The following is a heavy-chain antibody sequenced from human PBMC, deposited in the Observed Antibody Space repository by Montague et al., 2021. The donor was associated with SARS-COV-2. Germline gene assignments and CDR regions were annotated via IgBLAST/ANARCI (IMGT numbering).Heavy chain of an antibody. V-gene: IGHV4-39*01. CDR1: GDSISTSTFY. D-gene: IGHD1-1*01. Sequence: SETLSLTCSVPGDSISTSTFYWGWIRQSPGKGLEWIGTISYNGRTFYNPSLRSRLTISVDPSENQFSLKLNSVTAADTAVYYCTRLALLVAGGIGCFDPWGQGTLVTVSS. CDR2: ISYNGRT. CDR3: TRLALLVAGGIGCFDP. J-gene: IGHJ5*02.